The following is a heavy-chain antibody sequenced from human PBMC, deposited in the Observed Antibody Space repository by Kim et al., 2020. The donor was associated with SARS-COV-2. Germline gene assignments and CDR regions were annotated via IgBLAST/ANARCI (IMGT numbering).Heavy chain of an antibody. CDR3: AREGGGGTHLSNYYGSGKPLGSSSFHGKNWFDP. Sequence: SETLSLTCTVSGGSISSGSYYWSWIRQPAGKGLEWIGRIYTSGSTNYNPSLKSRVTISVDTSKNQFSLKLSSVTAADTAVYYCAREGGGGTHLSNYYGSGKPLGSSSFHGKNWFDPWCQGTLVTVSS. CDR1: GGSISSGSYY. J-gene: IGHJ5*02. D-gene: IGHD3-10*01. V-gene: IGHV4-61*02. CDR2: IYTSGST.